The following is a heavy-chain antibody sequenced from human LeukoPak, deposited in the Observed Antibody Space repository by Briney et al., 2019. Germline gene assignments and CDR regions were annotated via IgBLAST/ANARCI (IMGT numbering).Heavy chain of an antibody. D-gene: IGHD3-22*01. V-gene: IGHV3-66*01. Sequence: GGSLRLSCAASGFTVSSNYMSWVRQAPGKGLEWVSVIYSGGSTYYADSVKGRFTISRDNSKNTLYLQMNSLRAEDTAVYYCARNYYDSSGYYSTDWGQGTLVTVSS. CDR1: GFTVSSNY. J-gene: IGHJ4*02. CDR3: ARNYYDSSGYYSTD. CDR2: IYSGGST.